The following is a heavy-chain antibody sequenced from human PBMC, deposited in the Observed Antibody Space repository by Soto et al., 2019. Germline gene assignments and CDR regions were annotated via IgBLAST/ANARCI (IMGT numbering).Heavy chain of an antibody. J-gene: IGHJ4*02. V-gene: IGHV1-18*01. D-gene: IGHD2-15*01. CDR1: GYTFTSYG. Sequence: ASVKVSCKASGYTFTSYGISWVRQAPGQGLEWMGWISAYNGNTNYAQKLQGRVTMTTDTSTSTAYMELRSLRSDDTAVYYCARVGYCSGGSCYEGYFDYWGQGTLVTVSS. CDR2: ISAYNGNT. CDR3: ARVGYCSGGSCYEGYFDY.